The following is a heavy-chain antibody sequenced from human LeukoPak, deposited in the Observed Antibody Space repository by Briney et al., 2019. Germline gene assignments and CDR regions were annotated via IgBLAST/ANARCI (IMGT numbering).Heavy chain of an antibody. V-gene: IGHV4-31*03. CDR1: GGSISSGGYY. Sequence: PPETLSLTCTVSGGSISSGGYYWSWIRQHPGKGLEWIGYIYYSGSTYYNPSLKSRVTISVDTSKNQFSLKLSSVTAADTAVYYCARGARNGYSSSWFPGFEYWGQGTLVTVSS. CDR2: IYYSGST. J-gene: IGHJ4*02. D-gene: IGHD6-13*01. CDR3: ARGARNGYSSSWFPGFEY.